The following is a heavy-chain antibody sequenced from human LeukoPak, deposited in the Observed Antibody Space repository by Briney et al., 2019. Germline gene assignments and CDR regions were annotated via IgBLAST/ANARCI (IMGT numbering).Heavy chain of an antibody. J-gene: IGHJ4*02. D-gene: IGHD3-3*01. CDR3: AKDDFWSGYSDFDY. CDR2: ISGSGGST. V-gene: IGHV3-23*01. CDR1: GVTFSSYA. Sequence: GGSLRLSCAASGVTFSSYAMSWVRQAPGKGLEWVSAISGSGGSTYYADSVKGRFTISRDNSKNTLYLQMNSLRAEDTAVYYCAKDDFWSGYSDFDYWGQGTLVTVSS.